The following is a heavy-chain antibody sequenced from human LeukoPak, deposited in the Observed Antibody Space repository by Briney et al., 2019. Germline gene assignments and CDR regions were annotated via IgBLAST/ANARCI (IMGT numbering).Heavy chain of an antibody. D-gene: IGHD3-3*01. J-gene: IGHJ5*02. CDR3: ARLSVSITRRFDL. Sequence: GGSLRLSCAPSGFALSNYEMNWVRLTPGKGLEWISYITKGGATVLYAESVKGRFTISRDNANSSLYLQMNSLRAEDTAVYFCARLSVSITRRFDLWGQGTLVTVSS. CDR2: ITKGGATV. CDR1: GFALSNYE. V-gene: IGHV3-48*03.